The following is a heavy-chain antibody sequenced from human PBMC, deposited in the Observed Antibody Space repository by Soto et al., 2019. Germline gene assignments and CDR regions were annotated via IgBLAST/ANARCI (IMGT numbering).Heavy chain of an antibody. CDR2: IIFTFNTA. D-gene: IGHD3-16*01. Sequence: QVQLVQSGAEVKKPGSSVKVSCKPSGGTFNGYIITWVRQAPGQGLEWIGGIIFTFNTANYAEKFQGRVSLSADQGTSTAYMELTSLTSEDTAVFYCARGLVGEPDGFDFWGQGTLVSVSS. V-gene: IGHV1-69*01. CDR1: GGTFNGYI. CDR3: ARGLVGEPDGFDF. J-gene: IGHJ4*02.